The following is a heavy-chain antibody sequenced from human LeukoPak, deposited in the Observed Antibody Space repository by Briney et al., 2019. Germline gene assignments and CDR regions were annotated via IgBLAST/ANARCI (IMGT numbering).Heavy chain of an antibody. J-gene: IGHJ6*02. Sequence: ASVKVSCKVSGYTLTELSMHWVRQAPGKGLEWMGGFDPEDGETIYAQKFQGRVTMTEDTSTDTAYMELSSLRSEDTAVYYCATAGGFPYYYGMDVWGQGTTVTVS. CDR1: GYTLTELS. CDR3: ATAGGFPYYYGMDV. D-gene: IGHD3-16*01. V-gene: IGHV1-24*01. CDR2: FDPEDGET.